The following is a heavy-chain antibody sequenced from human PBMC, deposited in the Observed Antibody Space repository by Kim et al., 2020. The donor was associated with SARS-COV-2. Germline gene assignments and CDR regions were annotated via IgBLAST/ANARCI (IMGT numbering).Heavy chain of an antibody. CDR2: ISDSGAST. D-gene: IGHD4-17*01. V-gene: IGHV3-23*01. CDR3: ATCLAWTTVIPRYVDL. CDR1: GFTFSSHA. Sequence: GGSLRLSCAASGFTFSSHAMSWVRQAPGKGLEWISGISDSGASTYYADSVKGRFTISRDNSKNTLYLQMNSLRAEDTAVYYCATCLAWTTVIPRYVDLWGRGALVTVSS. J-gene: IGHJ2*01.